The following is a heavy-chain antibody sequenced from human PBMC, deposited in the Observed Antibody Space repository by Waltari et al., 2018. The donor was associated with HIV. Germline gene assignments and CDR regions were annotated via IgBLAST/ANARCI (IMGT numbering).Heavy chain of an antibody. V-gene: IGHV4-39*07. CDR1: GASMRSSSYF. CDR2: MFYTGSS. CDR3: ARDWDVTTACMDV. D-gene: IGHD1-26*01. Sequence: QVKLQESGPGLVKPSETLCLTCVVSGASMRSSSYFLGWVRQAPGKGLEWIGSMFYTGSSYYNPSLKSRVNISIDTLNNQFSLKMTSVTAADTAVYYCARDWDVTTACMDVWGQGTTVTVSS. J-gene: IGHJ6*02.